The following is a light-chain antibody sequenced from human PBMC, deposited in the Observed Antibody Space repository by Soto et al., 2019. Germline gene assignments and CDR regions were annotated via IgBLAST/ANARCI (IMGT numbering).Light chain of an antibody. Sequence: LTQPASVSGSPGQSITISCTGTSSDDGGYNYVSWYQQHPGKAPKLMIYDVSNRPSGVSNRFSGSKSGNTASLTFSGLQAEDEADYYCSSYTSSSTLFYVFGTGTKVTVL. J-gene: IGLJ1*01. V-gene: IGLV2-14*01. CDR1: SSDDGGYNY. CDR2: DVS. CDR3: SSYTSSSTLFYV.